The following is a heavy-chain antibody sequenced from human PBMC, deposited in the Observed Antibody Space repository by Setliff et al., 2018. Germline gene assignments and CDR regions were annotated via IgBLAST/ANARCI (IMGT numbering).Heavy chain of an antibody. D-gene: IGHD5-18*01. J-gene: IGHJ4*01. V-gene: IGHV4-61*02. CDR3: AKASLAYSFGYYFDS. CDR1: GGSTSSGSYY. Sequence: SETLSLTCTVSGGSTSSGSYYWSWIRHPAGKGLEWIGRVYTNGGSDYNPFLRSRVSISLDTSKNQFSLKLISVTAADTAVYYCAKASLAYSFGYYFDSWGQGALVTVSS. CDR2: VYTNGGS.